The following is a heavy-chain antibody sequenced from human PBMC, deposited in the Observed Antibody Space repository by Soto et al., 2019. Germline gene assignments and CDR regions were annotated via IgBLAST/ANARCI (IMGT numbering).Heavy chain of an antibody. J-gene: IGHJ4*02. CDR2: FKSKADGGTT. CDR1: GLTFSNVW. CDR3: TTDYGDYMD. Sequence: EVQLVESGGGLVKPGGSLRLSCAASGLTFSNVWMSWVRQAPGKGLEWVGRFKSKADGGTTDYAAPVKGRFTISRDDSRNTLYLQMNSLKTDDTAVYYCTTDYGDYMDWGQGTLVTVSS. V-gene: IGHV3-15*01. D-gene: IGHD4-17*01.